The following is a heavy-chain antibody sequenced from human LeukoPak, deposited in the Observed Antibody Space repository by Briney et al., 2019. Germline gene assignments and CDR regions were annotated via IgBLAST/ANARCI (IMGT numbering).Heavy chain of an antibody. V-gene: IGHV1-3*01. CDR1: GYTFTSYA. CDR3: ARDNPLHCSGGSCYSKVFDY. Sequence: ASVKVSCKASGYTFTSYAMHWVRQAPGQRLEXXXXXXAGNGNTKYSQKFQGRVTITRDTSASTAYMELSSLRSEDTAVYYCARDNPLHCSGGSCYSKVFDYWGQGTLVTVSS. D-gene: IGHD2-15*01. J-gene: IGHJ4*02. CDR2: XXAGNGNT.